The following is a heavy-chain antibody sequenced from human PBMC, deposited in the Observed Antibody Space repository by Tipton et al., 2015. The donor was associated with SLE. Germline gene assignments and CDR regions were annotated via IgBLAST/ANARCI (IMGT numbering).Heavy chain of an antibody. CDR3: ARHRQGDFDY. Sequence: YWSWIRQPPGKGLEWMGVVYTGDSDTRYSPSFEGQVTISADKSTNTAYLQWSSLKASDTAMYYCARHRQGDFDYWGQGTLVTVSS. D-gene: IGHD3-16*01. V-gene: IGHV5-51*01. CDR1: YW. CDR2: VYTGDSDT. J-gene: IGHJ4*02.